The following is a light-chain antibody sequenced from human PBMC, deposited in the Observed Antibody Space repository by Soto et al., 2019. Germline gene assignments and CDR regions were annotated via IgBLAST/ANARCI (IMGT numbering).Light chain of an antibody. V-gene: IGKV1-5*03. CDR2: RAS. CDR1: RGNWTL. Sequence: TQMTQSPSTLASAVGDQVPINCRARRGNWTLLAWFQQKPGRAPNLLIYRASTLARGVPSRFSGSGSGTEFTLTISSLQPDDFATYYCHRHETYPLAFGGGTKVDI. CDR3: HRHETYPLA. J-gene: IGKJ4*01.